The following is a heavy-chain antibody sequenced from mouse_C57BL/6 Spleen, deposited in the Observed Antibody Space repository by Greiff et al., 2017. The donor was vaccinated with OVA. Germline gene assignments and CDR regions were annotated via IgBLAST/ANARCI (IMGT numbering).Heavy chain of an antibody. CDR1: GYAFSSSW. J-gene: IGHJ2*01. CDR2: IYPGDGDT. D-gene: IGHD1-1*01. CDR3: ARRDYGGTLDY. V-gene: IGHV1-82*01. Sequence: QVQLQQSGPELVKPGASVKISCKASGYAFSSSWMNWVKQRPGKGLEWIGRIYPGDGDTNYNGKFKGKATLTADKSSSTAYMQLSSLTSEDSAVYFCARRDYGGTLDYWGKGTTLTVSS.